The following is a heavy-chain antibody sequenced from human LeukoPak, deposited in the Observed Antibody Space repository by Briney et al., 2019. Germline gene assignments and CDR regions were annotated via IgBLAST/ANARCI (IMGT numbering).Heavy chain of an antibody. D-gene: IGHD6-13*01. J-gene: IGHJ4*02. Sequence: ASVTVSCKASGYTFTSYYMHWVRQAPGQGLEWMGIINPSGGSTSYAQKFQGRVTMTRDTSTSTVYMELSSLRSEDTAVYYCARDIPGTAAAFDNWGQGTLVTVSS. CDR3: ARDIPGTAAAFDN. V-gene: IGHV1-46*01. CDR1: GYTFTSYY. CDR2: INPSGGST.